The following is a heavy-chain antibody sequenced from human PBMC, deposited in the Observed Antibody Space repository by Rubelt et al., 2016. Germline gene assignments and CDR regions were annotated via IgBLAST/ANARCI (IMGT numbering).Heavy chain of an antibody. Sequence: QLQLQESGPGLVKPSETLSLTCTVSGASISSSTTYYWGWIRQPPGKGLEWIGSIYYSGITYYNPSLKSRVTISVDTSKNQFSLNLSSRPAADTAVYYCARVNIVVVPSANFDYWGQGTLVTVSS. CDR3: ARVNIVVVPSANFDY. J-gene: IGHJ4*02. CDR1: GASISSSTTYY. D-gene: IGHD2-2*01. CDR2: IYYSGIT. V-gene: IGHV4-39*07.